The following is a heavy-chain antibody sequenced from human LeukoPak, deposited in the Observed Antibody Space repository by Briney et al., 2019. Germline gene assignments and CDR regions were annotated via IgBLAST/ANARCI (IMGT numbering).Heavy chain of an antibody. V-gene: IGHV4-39*07. CDR3: ARVWAALYYFDY. J-gene: IGHJ4*02. CDR1: GGSISSSSYY. CDR2: IYYSGST. D-gene: IGHD3-16*01. Sequence: PSETLSLTCTVSGGSISSSSYYWGWIRQPPGKGLEWIGSIYYSGSTYYNPSLKGRVTISVDTSKNQFSLKLSSVTAADTAVYYCARVWAALYYFDYWGQGTLVTVSS.